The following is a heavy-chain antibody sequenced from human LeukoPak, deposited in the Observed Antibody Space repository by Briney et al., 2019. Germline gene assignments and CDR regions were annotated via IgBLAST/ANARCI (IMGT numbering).Heavy chain of an antibody. V-gene: IGHV3-23*01. CDR3: AKLHGSGSYYNVGYFDY. CDR1: GFTFSSYA. J-gene: IGHJ4*02. CDR2: ISGSGGST. D-gene: IGHD3-10*01. Sequence: GGSLRLSCAASGFTFSSYAMSWVRQAPGRGLEWVSAISGSGGSTYYADSVKGRFTISRDNSKNTLYLQMNSLRAEDTAVYYCAKLHGSGSYYNVGYFDYWGQGTLVTVSS.